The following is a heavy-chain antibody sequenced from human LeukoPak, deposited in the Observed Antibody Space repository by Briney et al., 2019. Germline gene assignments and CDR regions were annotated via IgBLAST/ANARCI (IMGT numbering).Heavy chain of an antibody. CDR2: IHYSGGT. J-gene: IGHJ4*02. Sequence: SETLSLTCTVSSGSISGYYWSWIRQPPGKGLEWIGYIHYSGGTNYNPSLKSRVTISVDTSKTQFSLKLSSVTAADTAVYYCARGGGYCSGGSCYSNDYWGQGTLVTVSS. D-gene: IGHD2-15*01. V-gene: IGHV4-59*01. CDR1: SGSISGYY. CDR3: ARGGGYCSGGSCYSNDY.